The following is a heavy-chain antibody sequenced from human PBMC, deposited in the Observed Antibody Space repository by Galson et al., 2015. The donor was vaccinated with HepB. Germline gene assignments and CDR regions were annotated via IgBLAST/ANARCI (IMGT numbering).Heavy chain of an antibody. CDR2: ISNDGSNK. Sequence: SLRLSCAASGFTFSSFGIHWVRQAPGKGLEWVALISNDGSNKYYADSVKGRFTISRDNSKNTLYLQMNSLRADDTAVYYCAKEDTMILAAGIYGMGVWGPGTTVTVSS. CDR1: GFTFSSFG. D-gene: IGHD3-22*01. V-gene: IGHV3-30*18. J-gene: IGHJ6*02. CDR3: AKEDTMILAAGIYGMGV.